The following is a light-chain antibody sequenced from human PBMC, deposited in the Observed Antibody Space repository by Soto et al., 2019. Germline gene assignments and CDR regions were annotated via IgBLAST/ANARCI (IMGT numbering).Light chain of an antibody. CDR1: GSDVGGYNY. Sequence: QSALTQPASVSGSPGQSITISCTGTGSDVGGYNYVSWYQQHPGKAPKLMIYDVSNRPSGVSNRFSGSKSGNTASLTISGLQAEDEADYYCSSYTSSSTTYVFGTGTKVTVL. V-gene: IGLV2-14*01. CDR2: DVS. J-gene: IGLJ1*01. CDR3: SSYTSSSTTYV.